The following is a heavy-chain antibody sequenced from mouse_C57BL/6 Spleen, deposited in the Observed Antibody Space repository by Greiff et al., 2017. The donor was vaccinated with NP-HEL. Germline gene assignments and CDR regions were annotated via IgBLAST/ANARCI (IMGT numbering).Heavy chain of an antibody. J-gene: IGHJ4*01. CDR3: ARRRSLDYYAMDY. Sequence: QVQLQQSGPELVKPGASVKISCKASGYAFSSSWMNWVKQRPGKGLEWIGRIYPGDGDTNYNGKFKGKATLTADKSSSTAYMQLSSLTSEDSAVYFCARRRSLDYYAMDYWGQGTSVTVSS. CDR2: IYPGDGDT. V-gene: IGHV1-82*01. CDR1: GYAFSSSW.